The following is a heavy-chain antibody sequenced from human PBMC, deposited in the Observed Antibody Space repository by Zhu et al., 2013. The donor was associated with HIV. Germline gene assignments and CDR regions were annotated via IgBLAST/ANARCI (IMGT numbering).Heavy chain of an antibody. CDR3: ARDTYCSGGSCFISGDYYYYGMDV. Sequence: QVQLVQSGAEVKKPGSSVKVSCKASGGTFSSYAISWVRQAPGQGLEWMGWISAYNGNTNYAQKLQGRVTMTTDTSTSTAYMELRSLRSDDTAVYYCARDTYCSGGSCFISGDYYYYGMDVWGQGTTVTVSS. J-gene: IGHJ6*02. V-gene: IGHV1-18*01. CDR2: ISAYNGNT. CDR1: GGTFSSYA. D-gene: IGHD2-15*01.